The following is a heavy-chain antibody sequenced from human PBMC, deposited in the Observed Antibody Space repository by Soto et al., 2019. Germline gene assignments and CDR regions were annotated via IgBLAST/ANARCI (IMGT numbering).Heavy chain of an antibody. D-gene: IGHD2-2*01. J-gene: IGHJ6*03. V-gene: IGHV3-23*01. Sequence: EVQLLESGGGLVQPGGSLRLSCAASGLTFSTYAMSWVRQGPGKGLEWVSSISGSGGDTYYADSVKGRFTISSYNSKNTLYLQMNSLRAEDTGVYYCATILPPAYGSYYYYYMDVWGTGTTVTVSS. CDR2: ISGSGGDT. CDR1: GLTFSTYA. CDR3: ATILPPAYGSYYYYYMDV.